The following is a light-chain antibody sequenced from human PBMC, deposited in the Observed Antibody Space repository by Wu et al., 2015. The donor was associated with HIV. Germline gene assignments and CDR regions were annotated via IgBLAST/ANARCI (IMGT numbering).Light chain of an antibody. Sequence: DIEMTQSPSTLSASVGDRVIITCRASQTIGSWLAWYQQKPGKAPNLLIYKASSLESGVPSRFSGSESGTEFTLTITSLHPDDFATYYCQQYNKYPFTFGPGTKVDIK. CDR2: KAS. CDR3: QQYNKYPFT. V-gene: IGKV1-5*03. CDR1: QTIGSW. J-gene: IGKJ3*01.